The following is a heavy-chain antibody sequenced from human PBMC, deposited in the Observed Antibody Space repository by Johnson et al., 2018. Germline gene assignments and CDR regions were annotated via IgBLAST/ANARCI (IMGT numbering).Heavy chain of an antibody. CDR1: GFTFSSCA. CDR2: LSGGGGST. D-gene: IGHD3-10*01. V-gene: IGHV3-23*04. J-gene: IGHJ6*03. Sequence: VQLVQAGGGLVQPGGSLRLSCAASGFTFSSCAMNWVRQAPGKGLEWVSGLSGGGGSTYYADSVKGRFTISIANSKNTLYLQMKSRRADDTAVYYCAREIKRQIWSGETFYYHYYMDVWGKGTTVTVSS. CDR3: AREIKRQIWSGETFYYHYYMDV.